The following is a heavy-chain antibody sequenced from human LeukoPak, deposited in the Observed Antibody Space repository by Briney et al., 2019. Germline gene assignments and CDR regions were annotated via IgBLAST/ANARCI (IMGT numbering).Heavy chain of an antibody. J-gene: IGHJ4*02. D-gene: IGHD2-15*01. CDR1: GGSISSYY. V-gene: IGHV4-59*01. CDR2: IYYSGST. CDR3: ARDSGRSGDFDY. Sequence: SETLSLTCIVSGGSISSYYWSWIRQPPGKGLEWIGYIYYSGSTNYNPSLKSRVTISVDTSKNQFSLKLSSVTAADTAVYYCARDSGRSGDFDYWGQGTLVTVSS.